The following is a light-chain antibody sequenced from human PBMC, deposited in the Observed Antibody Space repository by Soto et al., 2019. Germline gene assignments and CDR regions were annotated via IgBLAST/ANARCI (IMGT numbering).Light chain of an antibody. CDR2: AAS. CDR3: QQFNSYPIT. Sequence: DLQLSQSPSFLSASVGDRVTITCRASQGISNHLAWYLQKPGKAPKVLIYAASTLQSGVPSRFSGSGSGTEFTLTISSLQPEDFATYFCQQFNSYPITFGQGTRLEIK. J-gene: IGKJ5*01. V-gene: IGKV1-9*01. CDR1: QGISNH.